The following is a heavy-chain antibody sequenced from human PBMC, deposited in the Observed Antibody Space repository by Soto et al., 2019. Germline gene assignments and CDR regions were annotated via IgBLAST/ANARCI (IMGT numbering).Heavy chain of an antibody. V-gene: IGHV1-69*13. CDR2: IIPIFGSA. D-gene: IGHD5-12*01. J-gene: IGHJ5*02. Sequence: SGKVSCKASGYTVTGYYMHGVRQAPGQGLEWLGRIIPIFGSANYAQKFQGRVTITADESTTTAYMELSSLRSDDTAVYYCAKDGGKDGYFGNWFDPWGQGTLVTVSS. CDR3: AKDGGKDGYFGNWFDP. CDR1: GYTVTGYY.